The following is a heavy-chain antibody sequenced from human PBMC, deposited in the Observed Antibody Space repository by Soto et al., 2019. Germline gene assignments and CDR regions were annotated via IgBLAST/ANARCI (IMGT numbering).Heavy chain of an antibody. CDR2: ISAYNGNT. CDR1: GYTFTSYG. CDR3: ARFKPPLPTHTQGYYFDY. Sequence: GASVKVSCKASGYTFTSYGISWVRQAPGQGLEWMGWISAYNGNTNYAQKLQGRVTMTTDTSTSTAYMELRSLRSDDTAVYYCARFKPPLPTHTQGYYFDYWGQGTLVTVSS. J-gene: IGHJ4*02. D-gene: IGHD1-26*01. V-gene: IGHV1-18*01.